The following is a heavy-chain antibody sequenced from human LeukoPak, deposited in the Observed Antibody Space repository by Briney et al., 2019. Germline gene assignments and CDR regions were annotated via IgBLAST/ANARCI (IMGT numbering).Heavy chain of an antibody. Sequence: SETLSLTCSISGGSIRTYYWTWILQPPGRGLELIGFIFHSGSSSYNPSLKSRVTISIDTSNYQFSLHLSSVTAAATAMYYCARTMPAAGEDAFDIWGQGTMVTVSS. CDR1: GGSIRTYY. J-gene: IGHJ3*02. D-gene: IGHD6-13*01. CDR2: IFHSGSS. CDR3: ARTMPAAGEDAFDI. V-gene: IGHV4-59*01.